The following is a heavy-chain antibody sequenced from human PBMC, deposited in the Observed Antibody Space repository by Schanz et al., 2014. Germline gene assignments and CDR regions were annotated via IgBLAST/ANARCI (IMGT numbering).Heavy chain of an antibody. CDR2: ISRSSSTI. CDR3: ATETYSSSWCFDY. J-gene: IGHJ4*02. V-gene: IGHV3-48*02. Sequence: VQLVESGGGVVQPGRSLRLSCAASGFTFSNYNMNWVRQAPGKGLEWVSYISRSSSTIYYTDSVKGRFTISRDNAKNSVFLQMNGLRDEDTAVYYCATETYSSSWCFDYWGQGTLVTVSS. D-gene: IGHD6-13*01. CDR1: GFTFSNYN.